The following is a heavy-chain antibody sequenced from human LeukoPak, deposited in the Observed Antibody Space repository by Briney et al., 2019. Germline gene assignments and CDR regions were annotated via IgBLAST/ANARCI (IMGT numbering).Heavy chain of an antibody. J-gene: IGHJ4*02. D-gene: IGHD1-1*01. CDR3: AARNWNRDY. Sequence: SETLSLTCAVYGGSFSGYYWSWIRQPPGKGLEWIGEINHSGSTNYNPSLKSRVTISVDTSKNQFSLKLSSVTAADTAVYYCAARNWNRDYWGQGTLVTVSS. CDR1: GGSFSGYY. CDR2: INHSGST. V-gene: IGHV4-34*01.